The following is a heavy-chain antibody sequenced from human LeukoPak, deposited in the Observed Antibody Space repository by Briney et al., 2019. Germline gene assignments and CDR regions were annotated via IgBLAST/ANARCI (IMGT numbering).Heavy chain of an antibody. V-gene: IGHV1-69*06. CDR2: IIPIFGTA. CDR3: ARAQIVVVPAAIFQNWFDP. J-gene: IGHJ5*02. Sequence: GASVKVSCKASGGTFSSYAISWVRQAPGQGLEWMGGIIPIFGTANYAQKFQGRVTITADKSTSTAYMELSSLRSEDTAVYCCARAQIVVVPAAIFQNWFDPWGQGTLVTVSS. D-gene: IGHD2-2*01. CDR1: GGTFSSYA.